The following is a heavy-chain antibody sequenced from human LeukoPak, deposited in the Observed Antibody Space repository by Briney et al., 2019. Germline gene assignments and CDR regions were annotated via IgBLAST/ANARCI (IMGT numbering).Heavy chain of an antibody. J-gene: IGHJ4*02. CDR1: GYTFTSYG. D-gene: IGHD6-13*01. V-gene: IGHV1-18*01. CDR2: ISAYNGNT. CDR3: ARNRLAAASTLGPSAY. Sequence: ASVKVSCEASGYTFTSYGISRVRQAPGQGLEWMGWISAYNGNTNYAQKLQGRVTMTTDTSTSTAYMELRSLRSDDTAVYYCARNRLAAASTLGPSAYWGQGTLVTVSS.